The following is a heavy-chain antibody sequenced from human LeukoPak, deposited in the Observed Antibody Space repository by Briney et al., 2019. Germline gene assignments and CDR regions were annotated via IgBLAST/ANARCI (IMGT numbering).Heavy chain of an antibody. CDR2: IYYSGST. J-gene: IGHJ2*01. Sequence: KPSETLSLTCTVSGGSISSSSYYWGWIRQPPGKGLEWIGNIYYSGSTYYNPSLKSRVTISIDTSKNQFSLKLSSVTAADTAVYYCARRKYYDSSGYLWYFDLWGRGTLATVSS. CDR1: GGSISSSSYY. D-gene: IGHD3-22*01. V-gene: IGHV4-39*07. CDR3: ARRKYYDSSGYLWYFDL.